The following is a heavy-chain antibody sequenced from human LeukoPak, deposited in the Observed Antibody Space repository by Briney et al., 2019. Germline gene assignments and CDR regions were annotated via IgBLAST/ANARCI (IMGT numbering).Heavy chain of an antibody. Sequence: PGGSLRLSCAASGFTFSSYAMHWVRRAPGKGLEWVAVISYDGSNKYYADSVKGRFTISRDNSKNTLYLQMNSLRAEDTAVYYCAKGARGYPHYWGQGTLVTVSS. J-gene: IGHJ4*02. D-gene: IGHD2-15*01. V-gene: IGHV3-30-3*01. CDR3: AKGARGYPHY. CDR1: GFTFSSYA. CDR2: ISYDGSNK.